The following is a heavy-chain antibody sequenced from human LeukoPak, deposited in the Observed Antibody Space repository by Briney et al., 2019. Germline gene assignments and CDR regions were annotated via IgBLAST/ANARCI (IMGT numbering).Heavy chain of an antibody. J-gene: IGHJ3*02. Sequence: GGSLRLSCAASGFTFSSYWMTWVRHLPGKGLEWVAKIKQDGSEKYYVDSVKGRFTISRDNTRDSLYLQMNSLRAEDTAVYYCARRATVTTWLAFDIWGQGTMVTVSS. CDR1: GFTFSSYW. V-gene: IGHV3-7*01. CDR2: IKQDGSEK. CDR3: ARRATVTTWLAFDI. D-gene: IGHD4-17*01.